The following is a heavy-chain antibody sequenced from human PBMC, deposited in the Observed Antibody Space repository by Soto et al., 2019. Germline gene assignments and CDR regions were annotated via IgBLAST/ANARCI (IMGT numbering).Heavy chain of an antibody. D-gene: IGHD3-16*01. CDR2: IYHTRST. J-gene: IGHJ4*02. V-gene: IGHV4-30-2*01. CDR1: CVSITTNGYS. CDR3: AGRCVEERGLNS. Sequence: QLQLQESGSRLVKPSQTLSLTCAVSCVSITTNGYSWSWIPQPPGKGLEWIGYIYHTRSTYYNSSVKGRVTMIMVRTKNQIAIHRSSVTAADTAVYYCAGRCVEERGLNSWGQGILGSVSS.